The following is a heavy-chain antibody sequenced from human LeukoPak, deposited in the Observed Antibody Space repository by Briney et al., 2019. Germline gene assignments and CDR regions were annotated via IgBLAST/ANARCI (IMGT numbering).Heavy chain of an antibody. CDR2: INHSGST. CDR1: GGSFSGYY. Sequence: SETLSLTCAVYGGSFSGYYWSWIRQPPGKGLEWIGEINHSGSTNYNPSLKSRVTISVDTSKNQFSLKLSSVTAADTAVYYCARRIAVAGPSPYFDYWAREPWSPSPQ. CDR3: ARRIAVAGPSPYFDY. D-gene: IGHD6-19*01. V-gene: IGHV4-34*01. J-gene: IGHJ4*02.